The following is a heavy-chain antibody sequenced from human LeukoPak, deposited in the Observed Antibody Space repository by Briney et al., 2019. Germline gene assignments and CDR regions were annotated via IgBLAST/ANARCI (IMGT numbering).Heavy chain of an antibody. J-gene: IGHJ4*02. CDR3: ARWGVNAGLDY. CDR1: GFTYSDYW. V-gene: IGHV3-7*01. Sequence: GGSLRLSCVVSGFTYSDYWMLWLPQSPGEGLEWVANIKPYGSTTYYVDSVKGRFTISRDNAKSSLSLQMRSLRVEDTAVYYCARWGVNAGLDYWGQGTLVTGSS. CDR2: IKPYGSTT. D-gene: IGHD3-10*01.